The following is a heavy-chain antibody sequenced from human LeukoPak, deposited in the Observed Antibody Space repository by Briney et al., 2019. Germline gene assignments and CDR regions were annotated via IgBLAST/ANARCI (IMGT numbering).Heavy chain of an antibody. J-gene: IGHJ4*02. CDR2: ISWNSGSI. D-gene: IGHD1-20*01. Sequence: GGSLRLSCAASGFTFDDYATHWVRQAPGKGLEWVSGISWNSGSIGYADSVKGRFTISRDNAKNSLYLQMNSLRAEDTALYYCAKEGKITGTTAGYYFDYWGQGTLVTVSS. CDR3: AKEGKITGTTAGYYFDY. CDR1: GFTFDDYA. V-gene: IGHV3-9*01.